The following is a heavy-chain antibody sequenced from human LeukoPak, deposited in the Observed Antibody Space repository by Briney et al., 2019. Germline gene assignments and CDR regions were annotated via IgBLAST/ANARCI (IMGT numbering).Heavy chain of an antibody. J-gene: IGHJ4*02. CDR1: GLTFSRYS. CDR3: AKVPDYYGSGRYH. D-gene: IGHD3-10*01. Sequence: GGTLRLSCAASGLTFSRYSMNWVRQAPGKGLEWVSSISSGSSYIYYADSVKGRFTISRDNAKNSLYLQMNSLRVEDTAVYYCAKVPDYYGSGRYHWGQGTLVTVSS. CDR2: ISSGSSYI. V-gene: IGHV3-21*01.